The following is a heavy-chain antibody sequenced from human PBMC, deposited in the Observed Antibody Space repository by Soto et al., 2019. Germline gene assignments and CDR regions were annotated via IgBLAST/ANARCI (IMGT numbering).Heavy chain of an antibody. V-gene: IGHV1-69*06. CDR2: IIPIFGTA. CDR3: ARARRDSSGWYLGEY. CDR1: GGTFSSYA. D-gene: IGHD6-19*01. J-gene: IGHJ4*02. Sequence: QVQLVQSGAEVKKPGSSVKVSCKASGGTFSSYAISWVRQSPGQGLEGMGGIIPIFGTANYAQKFQGRVTITADKSKSTAYMELSSLRSEETAVYYCARARRDSSGWYLGEYWGQGTLVTVSS.